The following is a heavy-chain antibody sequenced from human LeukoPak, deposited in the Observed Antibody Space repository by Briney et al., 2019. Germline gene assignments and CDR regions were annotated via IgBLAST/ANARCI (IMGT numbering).Heavy chain of an antibody. Sequence: GASVKVSCKASGGTFSSYAISRVRQAPGQGLEWMGGIIPIFGTAHYAQKFQGRVTITTDESTSTAYMELSSLRSEGTAVYYCARADIVVVPAAIPEALNYYYYYYMDVWGKGTTVTVSS. D-gene: IGHD2-2*02. J-gene: IGHJ6*03. CDR3: ARADIVVVPAAIPEALNYYYYYYMDV. CDR2: IIPIFGTA. CDR1: GGTFSSYA. V-gene: IGHV1-69*05.